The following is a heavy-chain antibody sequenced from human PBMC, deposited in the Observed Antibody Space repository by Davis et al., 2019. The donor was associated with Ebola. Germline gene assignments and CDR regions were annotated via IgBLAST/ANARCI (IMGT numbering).Heavy chain of an antibody. V-gene: IGHV4-4*02. Sequence: MPSETLSLTCTVSGDSISRNSWWTWVRQAPGQGLEWLGEIEDSGTTTYTASLKSRLTMSVVKSKNQFSLTLTTLTAADTAVYYCARLRTSDYSYYFQYWGQGLLVTVSS. D-gene: IGHD3/OR15-3a*01. CDR2: IEDSGTT. J-gene: IGHJ4*02. CDR3: ARLRTSDYSYYFQY. CDR1: GDSISRNSW.